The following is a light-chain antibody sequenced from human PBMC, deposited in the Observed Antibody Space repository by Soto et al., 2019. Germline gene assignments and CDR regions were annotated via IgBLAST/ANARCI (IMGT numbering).Light chain of an antibody. Sequence: EIVLTQSPGTLSLSPGERATLSCRASQSVSSSYLAWYQQKPGQAPRLLIYGASSRATGIPDRFSGSGSGTDFTLTISRLEPEDFAVYSCQQYSSSPWTLGQGPKVAIK. CDR2: GAS. V-gene: IGKV3-20*01. CDR1: QSVSSSY. CDR3: QQYSSSPWT. J-gene: IGKJ1*01.